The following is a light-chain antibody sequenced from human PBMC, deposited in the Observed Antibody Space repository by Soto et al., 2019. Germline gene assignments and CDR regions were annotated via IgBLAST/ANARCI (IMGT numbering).Light chain of an antibody. V-gene: IGLV2-8*01. CDR3: SSYAGTNNFEV. CDR1: SSDVGNYNY. Sequence: QSALTQPPSASGSPGQSVTISCTGTSSDVGNYNYVSWYQKHPGKAPKLMIYEVSKRPSGVPDRFSGSKSDNTASLTVSGLQAEDEADSYCSSYAGTNNFEVFGGGTKLTVL. CDR2: EVS. J-gene: IGLJ2*01.